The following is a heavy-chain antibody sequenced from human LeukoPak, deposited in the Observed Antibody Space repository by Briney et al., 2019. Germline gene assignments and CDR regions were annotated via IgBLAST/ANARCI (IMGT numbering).Heavy chain of an antibody. CDR3: ARDENWRERHYGMDV. V-gene: IGHV4-34*01. D-gene: IGHD1-1*01. J-gene: IGHJ6*02. CDR2: INHSGST. CDR1: GGSFSGYY. Sequence: SETLSLTCAVYGGSFSGYYWSWIRQPPGKGLEWIGEINHSGSTNYNPSLKSRVTISVDTSKNQFSLKLSSVTAADTAVYYCARDENWRERHYGMDVWGQGTTVTVSS.